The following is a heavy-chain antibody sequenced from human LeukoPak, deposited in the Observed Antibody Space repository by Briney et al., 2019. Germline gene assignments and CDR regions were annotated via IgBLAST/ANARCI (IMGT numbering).Heavy chain of an antibody. J-gene: IGHJ6*03. D-gene: IGHD2-2*01. CDR1: GGSFSGYY. V-gene: IGHV4-34*01. Sequence: SETLSLTCAVYGGSFSGYYWSWIRQPPGKGLEWIGEINHSGSTNYNPSLKSRVTISVDTSKNQFSLTLSSVTAADTAVYYCARGARGGGYQLLPKRTYYYYYMDVWGKGTTVTISS. CDR2: INHSGST. CDR3: ARGARGGGYQLLPKRTYYYYYMDV.